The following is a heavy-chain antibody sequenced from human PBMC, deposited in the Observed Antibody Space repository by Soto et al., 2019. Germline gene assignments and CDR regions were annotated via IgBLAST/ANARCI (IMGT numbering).Heavy chain of an antibody. CDR2: INAGNGNT. Sequence: ASVKVSCKASGYTFTSYAMHWVRQAPEQRLEWMGWINAGNGNTKYSQKFQGGVTITRDTSASTAYMELSSLRSEDTAVYYCARSIVVVTALDYWGQGTLVTVSS. J-gene: IGHJ4*02. CDR3: ARSIVVVTALDY. V-gene: IGHV1-3*01. D-gene: IGHD2-21*02. CDR1: GYTFTSYA.